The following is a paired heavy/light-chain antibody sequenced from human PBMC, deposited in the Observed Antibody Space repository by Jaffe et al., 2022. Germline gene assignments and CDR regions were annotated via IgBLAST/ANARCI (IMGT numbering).Heavy chain of an antibody. Sequence: EMQLVQSGAEVKKPGESLKISCKVSGYSFTTNWIAWVRQMPGQGLEWMAMIKPTNSETRYNPSFQGQVTVSVDRSITTAYMEWSSLKASDTAIYFCARHGLKSTYYYTDVWGKGTAVTVS. V-gene: IGHV5-51*01. CDR1: GYSFTTNW. J-gene: IGHJ6*03. CDR2: IKPTNSET. CDR3: ARHGLKSTYYYTDV.
Light chain of an antibody. CDR3: QQRTSLGAWP. CDR2: DVS. CDR1: QSFGSS. Sequence: EVVLTQSPDTLSLSPGERATLSCRASQSFGSSLAWYQQKPGQAPRLLLYDVSKRATGIPDRFSGSGSGTDFTLTISSLEPDDFAVYYCQQRTSLGAWPFGQGTKVEIK. J-gene: IGKJ1*01. V-gene: IGKV3-11*01.